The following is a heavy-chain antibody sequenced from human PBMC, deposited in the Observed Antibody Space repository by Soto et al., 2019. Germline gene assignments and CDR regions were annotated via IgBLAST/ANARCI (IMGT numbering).Heavy chain of an antibody. D-gene: IGHD3-16*01. Sequence: QLQLQESGPGLVKPSETLSLTCTVSGGSISSSSYYWGWIRQPPGKGLEWIGSIYYSGSTYYNPSLKSRVTISVDTSKNQFSLKLSSVTAADTAVYYCALVRGRWLPFGYWGQGTLVTVSS. J-gene: IGHJ4*02. CDR1: GGSISSSSYY. CDR2: IYYSGST. CDR3: ALVRGRWLPFGY. V-gene: IGHV4-39*01.